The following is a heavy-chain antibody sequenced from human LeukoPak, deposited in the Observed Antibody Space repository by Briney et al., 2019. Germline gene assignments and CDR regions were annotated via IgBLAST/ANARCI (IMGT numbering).Heavy chain of an antibody. CDR3: AKDLCSGGSCYTHFDY. V-gene: IGHV3-23*01. CDR2: ISGSGGST. J-gene: IGHJ4*02. Sequence: PGGSLRLSCAASGFTFSSYAMSWVRQAPGKGLEWVSVISGSGGSTYYADSVKGRFAISRDTSKNTLYLRMNSLIAEDTAVYYCAKDLCSGGSCYTHFDYWGQGTLVTVSS. CDR1: GFTFSSYA. D-gene: IGHD2-15*01.